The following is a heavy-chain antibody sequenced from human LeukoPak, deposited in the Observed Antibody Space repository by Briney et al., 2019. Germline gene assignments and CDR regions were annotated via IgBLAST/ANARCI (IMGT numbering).Heavy chain of an antibody. CDR1: GFTFDDYA. CDR3: AKDRGVAVAGWDFDY. V-gene: IGHV3-9*01. D-gene: IGHD6-19*01. CDR2: ISWNSGSM. Sequence: GGSLRLSCAASGFTFDDYAMHWVRQAPGKGLEWVSGISWNSGSMGYADSVKGRFTISRDNAKNSLYLQMNSLRAEDTALYYCAKDRGVAVAGWDFDYWGQGTLVTVSS. J-gene: IGHJ4*02.